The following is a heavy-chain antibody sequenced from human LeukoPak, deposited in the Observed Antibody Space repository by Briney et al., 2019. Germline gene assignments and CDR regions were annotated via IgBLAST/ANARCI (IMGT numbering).Heavy chain of an antibody. V-gene: IGHV4-30-2*01. J-gene: IGHJ5*02. Sequence: SETLSLTCTVSGGSISSGGYYWSWIRQPPGKGLEWIGYIYHSGSTYYNPSLKSRVTISVDRSKNQFSLKLSSVTAADTAVYYCARDWVVPAAKGDVRFDPWGQGTLVTVSS. D-gene: IGHD2-2*01. CDR1: GGSISSGGYY. CDR3: ARDWVVPAAKGDVRFDP. CDR2: IYHSGST.